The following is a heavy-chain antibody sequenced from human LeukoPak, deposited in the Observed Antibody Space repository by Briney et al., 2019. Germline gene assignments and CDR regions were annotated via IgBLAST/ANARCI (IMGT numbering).Heavy chain of an antibody. CDR3: ARQPVIVGATINFDY. J-gene: IGHJ4*02. D-gene: IGHD1-26*01. V-gene: IGHV1-18*01. Sequence: ASVKVSCKSSGYTFISYGISWMRQAPGQGLGWMGWISAYNGNANYAQTLQGRVTMTTDTTTSTPYMERRSLRSADAAVYYCARQPVIVGATINFDYWGQGTLVTVSS. CDR1: GYTFISYG. CDR2: ISAYNGNA.